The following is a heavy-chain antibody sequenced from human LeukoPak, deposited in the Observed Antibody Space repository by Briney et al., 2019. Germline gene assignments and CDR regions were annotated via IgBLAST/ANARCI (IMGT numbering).Heavy chain of an antibody. CDR1: GVTFSSSW. D-gene: IGHD3-22*01. CDR3: ARDSSARD. Sequence: GGSLRLSCAASGVTFSSSWMIWVRQAPGKGPEWVANIKADGSEKHYVDSVKGRFSISRDNAKNSLYLQMNSLRAEDTAVYYCARDSSARDWGQGTLVTVSS. CDR2: IKADGSEK. J-gene: IGHJ4*02. V-gene: IGHV3-7*01.